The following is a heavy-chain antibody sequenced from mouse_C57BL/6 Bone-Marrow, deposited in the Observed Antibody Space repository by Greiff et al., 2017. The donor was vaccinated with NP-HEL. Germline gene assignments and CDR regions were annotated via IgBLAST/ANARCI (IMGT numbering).Heavy chain of an antibody. Sequence: KLQESGPGLVKPSQSLFLTCSITGFPITSGYYWIWIRQSPGKPLEWMGYITHSGETFYNPSLQSPISITRETSKNQFFLQLNSVTTEDTAMYYCAGDRWGQGWFAYWGQGTLVTVSA. V-gene: IGHV12-3*01. CDR1: GFPITSGYY. CDR3: AGDRWGQGWFAY. J-gene: IGHJ3*01. CDR2: ITHSGET.